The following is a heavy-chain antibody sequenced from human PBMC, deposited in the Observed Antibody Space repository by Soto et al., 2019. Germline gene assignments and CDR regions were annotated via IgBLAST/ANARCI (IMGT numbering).Heavy chain of an antibody. J-gene: IGHJ6*02. CDR3: ARDRSRDIVVVVGYYYYGMDV. CDR1: GFTFSSYS. V-gene: IGHV3-48*01. Sequence: PGGSLRLSCAASGFTFSSYSMNWVRQAPGKGLEWVSYISSSSSTIYYADSVKGRFTISRDNAKNSLYLQMNSLRGEDTAVYYCARDRSRDIVVVVGYYYYGMDVWGQGTTVTVSS. D-gene: IGHD2-15*01. CDR2: ISSSSSTI.